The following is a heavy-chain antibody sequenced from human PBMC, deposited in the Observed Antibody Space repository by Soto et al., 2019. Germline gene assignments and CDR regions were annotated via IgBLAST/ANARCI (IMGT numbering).Heavy chain of an antibody. CDR2: ISTSSSYI. V-gene: IGHV3-21*01. D-gene: IGHD6-6*01. Sequence: EVQLVESGGGLVKPGGSLRLSCAASGFTFSSYSMNWVRQAPGKGLEWVSSISTSSSYIYYADSVKGRFTISRDNAKNSLYLKMNSLRAEDTAVYYCSRDGWQQLILDYWGQGTLVTVSS. J-gene: IGHJ4*02. CDR1: GFTFSSYS. CDR3: SRDGWQQLILDY.